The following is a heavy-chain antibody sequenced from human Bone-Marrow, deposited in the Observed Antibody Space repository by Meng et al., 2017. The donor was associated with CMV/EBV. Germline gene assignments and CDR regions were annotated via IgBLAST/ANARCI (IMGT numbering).Heavy chain of an antibody. V-gene: IGHV4-39*07. CDR3: ARRRSSGGWFDP. CDR1: GGSISSSSYY. J-gene: IGHJ5*01. D-gene: IGHD3-10*01. CDR2: IYYSGST. Sequence: SETLSLTCTVSGGSISSSSYYWGWIRQPPGKGLERIGSIYYSGSTYYNPSLKSRVTISVDTSKNQFSLKLSSVTAADTAVYYCARRRSSGGWFDPWGQGTLVTVSS.